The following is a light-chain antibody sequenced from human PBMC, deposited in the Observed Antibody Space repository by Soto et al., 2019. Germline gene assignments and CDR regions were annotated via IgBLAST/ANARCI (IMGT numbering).Light chain of an antibody. Sequence: EIVLTQSPGILCLSPGERATLSCRASQSVSSSYLAWYQQKPGQAPRLLIYGASRRPTGIPDRFSGSGSGTDFTLTISRLEPEDFAVYYCQQYGSSPRTFGQGTKLEIK. CDR2: GAS. V-gene: IGKV3-20*01. J-gene: IGKJ2*01. CDR3: QQYGSSPRT. CDR1: QSVSSSY.